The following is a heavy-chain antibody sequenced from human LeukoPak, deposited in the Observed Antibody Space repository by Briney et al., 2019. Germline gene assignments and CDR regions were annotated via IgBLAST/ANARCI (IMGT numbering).Heavy chain of an antibody. J-gene: IGHJ4*02. CDR2: INPNSGGT. Sequence: ASVKVSCKASGYTFTGYYMHWVRQAPGQGLEWMGRINPNSGGTNYAQKFQGRVTMTRDTSICTAYMELSRLRSDDTAVYYCARVENTAAAVLFDYWGQGTLVTVSS. CDR3: ARVENTAAAVLFDY. D-gene: IGHD6-13*01. V-gene: IGHV1-2*06. CDR1: GYTFTGYY.